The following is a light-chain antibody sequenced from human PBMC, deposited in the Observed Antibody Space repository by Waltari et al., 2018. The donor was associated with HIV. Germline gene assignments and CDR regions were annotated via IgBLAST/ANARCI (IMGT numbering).Light chain of an antibody. Sequence: QSTLTQPASVSGSPGQSITISCTGTASNLGTYKLLSWFQQVPDEAPKLIIYEGTKRPSGISSRFSASKFDNTASLTISGLQVEDEATYFCSSYAGSPDWIFGGGTKVTVL. CDR2: EGT. J-gene: IGLJ2*01. V-gene: IGLV2-23*01. CDR3: SSYAGSPDWI. CDR1: ASNLGTYKL.